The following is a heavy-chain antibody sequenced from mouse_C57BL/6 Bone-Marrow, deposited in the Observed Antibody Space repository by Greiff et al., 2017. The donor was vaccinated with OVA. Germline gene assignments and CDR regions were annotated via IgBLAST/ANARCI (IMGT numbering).Heavy chain of an antibody. D-gene: IGHD1-1*01. CDR2: IYPGDGDT. V-gene: IGHV1-82*01. CDR3: ARSPYYYYGSSGGAMDY. J-gene: IGHJ4*01. Sequence: QVQLQQSGPELVKPGASVKISCKASGYAFSSSWMNWVKQRPGKGLEWIGRIYPGDGDTNYNGKFKGKATLTADQSSSTAYMHLSSLTSEDSAVYFCARSPYYYYGSSGGAMDYWGQGTSVTVSS. CDR1: GYAFSSSW.